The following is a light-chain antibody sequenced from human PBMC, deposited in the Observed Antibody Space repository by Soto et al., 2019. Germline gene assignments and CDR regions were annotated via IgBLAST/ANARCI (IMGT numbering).Light chain of an antibody. CDR2: EVS. CDR3: CSYAGSTGHVV. Sequence: QSALTQPASVSGSPGQSITISCTGTSSDVGSYNLVSWYQQHPGKAPKLMIYEVSKRPSGVSNRFSGSKSGNTASLTFSGLQAEDEADYYCCSYAGSTGHVVFGGGTKLTVL. V-gene: IGLV2-23*02. J-gene: IGLJ2*01. CDR1: SSDVGSYNL.